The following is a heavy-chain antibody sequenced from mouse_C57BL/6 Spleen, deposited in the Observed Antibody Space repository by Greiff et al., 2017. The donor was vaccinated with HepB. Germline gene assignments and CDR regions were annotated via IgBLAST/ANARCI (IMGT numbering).Heavy chain of an antibody. Sequence: QVQLQQPGTELVKPGASVKLSCKASGYTFTSYWMHWVKQRPGQGLEWIGNINPSNGGTNYNEKFKSKATLTVDKSSSTSYMQLSSLPSEDSAVYYCARGGVYCDYEGVFDYWGQGTTLTVSS. CDR1: GYTFTSYW. V-gene: IGHV1-53*01. CDR3: ARGGVYCDYEGVFDY. CDR2: INPSNGGT. J-gene: IGHJ2*01. D-gene: IGHD2-4*01.